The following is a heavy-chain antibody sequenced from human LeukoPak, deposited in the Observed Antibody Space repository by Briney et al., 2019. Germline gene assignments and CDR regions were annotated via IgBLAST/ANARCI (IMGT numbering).Heavy chain of an antibody. CDR1: GYTLTELS. CDR2: INTNTGNP. D-gene: IGHD3-10*01. Sequence: GASVKVSCKVSGYTLTELSMHWVRQAPGQGLEWMGWINTNTGNPSYARDFTGWFVFSLDTSVNSAFLQINNLKAEDTAFYYCTLGSYWGQGTLVTVSS. V-gene: IGHV7-4-1*02. CDR3: TLGSY. J-gene: IGHJ4*02.